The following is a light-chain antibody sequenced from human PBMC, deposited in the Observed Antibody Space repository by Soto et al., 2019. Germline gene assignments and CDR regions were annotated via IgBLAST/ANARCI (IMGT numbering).Light chain of an antibody. CDR2: GAS. CDR1: QSVSSSY. CDR3: QQYGSFPIT. Sequence: EIVLTQSPGTLSLSPGERATLSCRASQSVSSSYLAWYQQKPGQAPRLLIYGASSRATGIPDRFSGSGSGTDFTLTISGLEPEDFAVYYCQQYGSFPITFGQGTRLEIK. J-gene: IGKJ5*01. V-gene: IGKV3-20*01.